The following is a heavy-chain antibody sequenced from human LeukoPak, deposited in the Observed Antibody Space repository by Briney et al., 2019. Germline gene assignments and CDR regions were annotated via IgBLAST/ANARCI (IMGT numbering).Heavy chain of an antibody. CDR3: ARDCGGDCYLDY. D-gene: IGHD2-21*02. V-gene: IGHV3-21*01. CDR2: ISTSSSYM. CDR1: GFSISSYN. J-gene: IGHJ4*02. Sequence: PGGSLRLSCVASGFSISSYNMNWVRQAPGKGLEWVSLISTSSSYMYYADSVKGRFTISRDNAKKSLYLQMNSLRAEDTAVYYCARDCGGDCYLDYWGQGTLVTVSS.